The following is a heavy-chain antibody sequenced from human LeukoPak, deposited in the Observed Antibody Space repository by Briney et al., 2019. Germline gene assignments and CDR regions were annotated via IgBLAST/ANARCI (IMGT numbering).Heavy chain of an antibody. J-gene: IGHJ3*02. CDR3: ARGGYSGYDRDAFDI. V-gene: IGHV3-53*04. CDR1: GLIVSSNY. D-gene: IGHD5-12*01. Sequence: GGSLRLSCAASGLIVSSNYMSWVRQAPGKGLEWVSVIYSGGSTYYADSVKGRFTISTNNSKNTLYLQMNSLRAEDTAVYYCARGGYSGYDRDAFDIWGQGTMVTVSS. CDR2: IYSGGST.